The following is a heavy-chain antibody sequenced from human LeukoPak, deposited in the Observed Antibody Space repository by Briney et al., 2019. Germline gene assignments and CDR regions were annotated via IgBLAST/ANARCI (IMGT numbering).Heavy chain of an antibody. CDR3: ARYTVAGTQVYYYYMDV. CDR2: INHSGST. D-gene: IGHD6-19*01. V-gene: IGHV4-34*01. CDR1: GGSFSGYY. Sequence: SETLSLTCAVYGGSFSGYYWSWIRQPPGKGLEWIGDINHSGSTNYNPSLKSRVSISVDTSKNQFSLKLSSVTAADTAVYYCARYTVAGTQVYYYYMDVWGKGTTVTVSS. J-gene: IGHJ6*03.